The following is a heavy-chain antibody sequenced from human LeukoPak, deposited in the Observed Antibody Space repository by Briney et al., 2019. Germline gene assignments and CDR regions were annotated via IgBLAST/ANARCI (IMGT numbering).Heavy chain of an antibody. Sequence: PGESLRLSCEASGFAFSNHAMTWVRQAPGEGLQWVSTISDTGKTTFYRDSVRGRFTISRDNAKNTLYLQMNSLRAEDTAVYYCAKVWATIGRPFDSWGQGTLVTVSS. CDR1: GFAFSNHA. CDR3: AKVWATIGRPFDS. V-gene: IGHV3-23*01. D-gene: IGHD5-24*01. CDR2: ISDTGKTT. J-gene: IGHJ4*02.